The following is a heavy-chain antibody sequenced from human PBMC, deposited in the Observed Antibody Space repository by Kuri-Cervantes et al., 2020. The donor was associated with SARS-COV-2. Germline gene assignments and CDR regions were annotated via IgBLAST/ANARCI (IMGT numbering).Heavy chain of an antibody. CDR1: GGGFSTSA. CDR2: IIPLFATP. V-gene: IGHV1-69*13. CDR3: ARVQSATGTQFFFDY. Sequence: SVKVSCKASGGGFSTSAINWVRQAPGQGLEWMGNIIPLFATPNYAQKFQGRVTITADELTSTVYMEFSSLGFQDTAVYYCARVQSATGTQFFFDYWGQGTLVTVSS. J-gene: IGHJ4*02. D-gene: IGHD1-1*01.